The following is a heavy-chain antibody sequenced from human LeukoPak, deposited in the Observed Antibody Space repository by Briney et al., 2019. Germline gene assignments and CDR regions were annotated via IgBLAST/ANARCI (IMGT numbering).Heavy chain of an antibody. CDR1: GGSISSYY. CDR3: ARSRITMVRGVHFDY. D-gene: IGHD3-10*01. CDR2: IYYSGST. V-gene: IGHV4-59*12. Sequence: PSETLSLTCTVSGGSISSYYWSWIRQPPGKGLEWIGYIYYSGSTNYNPSLKSRVTISVDTSKNQFSLKLSSVTAADTAVYYCARSRITMVRGVHFDYWGQGTLVTVSS. J-gene: IGHJ4*02.